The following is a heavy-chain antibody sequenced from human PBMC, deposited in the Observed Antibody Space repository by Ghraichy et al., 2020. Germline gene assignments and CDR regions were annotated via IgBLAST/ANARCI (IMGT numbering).Heavy chain of an antibody. CDR3: AREPDIVVVPAAIPLDY. D-gene: IGHD2-2*02. CDR1: GYTFTSYG. CDR2: ISAYNGNT. V-gene: IGHV1-18*01. J-gene: IGHJ4*02. Sequence: ASVKVSCKASGYTFTSYGISWVRQAPGQGLEGMGWISAYNGNTNYAQKLQGRVTMTTDTSTSTAYMELRSLRSDDTAVYYCAREPDIVVVPAAIPLDYWGQGTLVTVSS.